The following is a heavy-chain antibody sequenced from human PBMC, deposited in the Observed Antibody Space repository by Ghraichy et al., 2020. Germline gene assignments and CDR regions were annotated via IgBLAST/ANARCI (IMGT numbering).Heavy chain of an antibody. D-gene: IGHD3-10*01. J-gene: IGHJ4*02. CDR1: GFTFSNAW. Sequence: GGSLRLSCAASGFTFSNAWMSWVRQAPGKGLEWIGRIKSKTDGGTKDYAAPVKGRFTISRDDSKNTLFMQMTSLKTEDTAVYYCVAGIWFGDGDFWGQGNMVTVSS. CDR3: VAGIWFGDGDF. V-gene: IGHV3-15*01. CDR2: IKSKTDGGTK.